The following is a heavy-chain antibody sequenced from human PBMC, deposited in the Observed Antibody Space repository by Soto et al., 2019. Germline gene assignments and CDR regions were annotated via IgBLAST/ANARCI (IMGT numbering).Heavy chain of an antibody. CDR3: ARVSSCWYKDYFDS. J-gene: IGHJ4*02. V-gene: IGHV1-69*12. CDR1: GGTFSNYA. D-gene: IGHD6-13*01. CDR2: IIPIFGTT. Sequence: QVQLVQSGAEVKKPGSSVKVSCKASGGTFSNYAISWVRQAPGQGLEWMGGIIPIFGTTNYAQRFQGRVTITADESTSTAYMELISLRYEDTAVYYCARVSSCWYKDYFDSWGQGTLVTVSS.